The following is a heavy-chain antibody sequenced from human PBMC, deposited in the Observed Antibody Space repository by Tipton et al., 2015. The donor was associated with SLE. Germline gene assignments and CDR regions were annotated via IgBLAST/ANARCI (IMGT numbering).Heavy chain of an antibody. CDR3: ARGGDYVWGSSPLDY. J-gene: IGHJ4*02. Sequence: TLSLTCAVYGGSFSGYYWSWIRQPPGKGLEWIGEINHSGNTNYNPSLKSRVTISVDTSKNQFSLKLSSVTAADTAVYYCARGGDYVWGSSPLDYWGQGTLVTVSS. CDR2: INHSGNT. D-gene: IGHD3-16*01. V-gene: IGHV4-34*01. CDR1: GGSFSGYY.